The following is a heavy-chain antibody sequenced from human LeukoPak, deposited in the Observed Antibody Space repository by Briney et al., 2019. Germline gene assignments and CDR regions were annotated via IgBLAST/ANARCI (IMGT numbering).Heavy chain of an antibody. J-gene: IGHJ4*02. CDR2: IWYDGSNK. CDR1: GFTFSSYG. CDR3: AKRPSSSWYYFDY. Sequence: PGGSLRLSCAASGFTFSSYGMHWVRQAPGKGLEWVAVIWYDGSNKYYADSVKGRFTISRDNSKNTLYLQMNSLRAEDTAVYYCAKRPSSSWYYFDYWGQGALVTVSS. V-gene: IGHV3-33*06. D-gene: IGHD6-13*01.